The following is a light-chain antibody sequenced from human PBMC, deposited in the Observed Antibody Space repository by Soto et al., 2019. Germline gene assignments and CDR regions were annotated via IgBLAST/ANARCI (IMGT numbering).Light chain of an antibody. V-gene: IGKV1-9*01. CDR1: QGISSY. CDR3: QQLNSYPLP. Sequence: DLQLTQSPSFLSASVGDRVTITCRASQGISSYLAWYQQKPGKAPKLLIYAASTLQSGVPSRFSGSGSGTEFTLTISSLQPEDFATYYCQQLNSYPLPFGPGTKVDIK. CDR2: AAS. J-gene: IGKJ3*01.